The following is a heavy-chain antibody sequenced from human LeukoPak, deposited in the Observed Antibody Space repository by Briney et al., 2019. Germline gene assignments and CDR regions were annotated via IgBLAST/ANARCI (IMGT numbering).Heavy chain of an antibody. D-gene: IGHD3-10*01. Sequence: ASVKVSCKASGYTFTSYDINWVRQATGQGLEWMGWMNPNSGNTGYAQKFQGRVTMTRNTSISTAYMELSSLRSEDTAVYYCATRYGSGSYYNVWYCYYYMDVWGKGTTVTVSS. CDR3: ATRYGSGSYYNVWYCYYYMDV. J-gene: IGHJ6*03. CDR1: GYTFTSYD. V-gene: IGHV1-8*01. CDR2: MNPNSGNT.